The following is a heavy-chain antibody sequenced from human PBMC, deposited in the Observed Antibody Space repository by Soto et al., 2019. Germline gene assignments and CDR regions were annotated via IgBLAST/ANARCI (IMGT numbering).Heavy chain of an antibody. D-gene: IGHD6-13*01. J-gene: IGHJ6*02. CDR1: GYSFTSYW. CDR2: IYPGDSDT. Sequence: GESLKISCKGSGYSFTSYWIGWVRQMPGKGLEWMGIIYPGDSDTRYSPSFQGQVTISADKSISTAYLQWSSLKASDTAIYYCARVLAAAGRNYYYGMDVWGQGTTVTVSS. V-gene: IGHV5-51*01. CDR3: ARVLAAAGRNYYYGMDV.